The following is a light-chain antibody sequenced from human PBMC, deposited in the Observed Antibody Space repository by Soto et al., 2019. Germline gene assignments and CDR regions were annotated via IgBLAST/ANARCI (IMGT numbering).Light chain of an antibody. CDR2: DVT. J-gene: IGLJ1*01. CDR3: SSYRRVSTYV. V-gene: IGLV2-14*03. CDR1: SSYVGGYNY. Sequence: QSVLTQPASVSGSPGQSITVSCTGTSSYVGGYNYVSWYQQHPGKAPRLMIYDVTNRPSGVSDRFSGSKSGNTASLTISGLQAEYEADYYCSSYRRVSTYVFGTGTKVTVL.